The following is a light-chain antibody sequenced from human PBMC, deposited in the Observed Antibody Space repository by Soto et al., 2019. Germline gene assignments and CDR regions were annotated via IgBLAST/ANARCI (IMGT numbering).Light chain of an antibody. J-gene: IGKJ1*01. Sequence: GDRVIITCRASQSINSWLAWYQQKPGKAPKLLIYDASSLKSGVPSRFSGSGSGTEFTLTISSLQPDDFATYYCQQYNSYWTFGQGTKV. CDR3: QQYNSYWT. V-gene: IGKV1-5*01. CDR2: DAS. CDR1: QSINSW.